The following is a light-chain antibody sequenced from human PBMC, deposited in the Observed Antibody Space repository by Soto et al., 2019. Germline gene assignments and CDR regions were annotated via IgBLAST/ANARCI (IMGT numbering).Light chain of an antibody. CDR1: QRVSSN. Sequence: EIVMTQSPATLSVSPGDRATISCRASQRVSSNLAWYQQKPGQAPRLLIYGASTRATGFPARFSGSGSGTEFTLTISSLQSEDFAVYYCQHYNNWPRTFGQGTKVEIK. J-gene: IGKJ1*01. V-gene: IGKV3-15*01. CDR2: GAS. CDR3: QHYNNWPRT.